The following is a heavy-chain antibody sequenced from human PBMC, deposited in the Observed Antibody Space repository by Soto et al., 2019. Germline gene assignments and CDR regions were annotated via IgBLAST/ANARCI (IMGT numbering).Heavy chain of an antibody. CDR3: ARDLWGYCGADCYPLDV. D-gene: IGHD2-21*02. CDR2: MYNTGST. J-gene: IGHJ6*02. Sequence: SETLCLTSTVAGGSISRYYWSWIRQPPGKGLEWIGYMYNTGSTIYNPSLKSRVTISVDTSKNQFSLKLNSVTAADTAVYYCARDLWGYCGADCYPLDVWGQGTTVTVS. V-gene: IGHV4-59*01. CDR1: GGSISRYY.